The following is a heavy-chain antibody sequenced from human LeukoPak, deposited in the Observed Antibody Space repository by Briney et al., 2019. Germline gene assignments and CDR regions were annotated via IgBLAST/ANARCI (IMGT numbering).Heavy chain of an antibody. CDR3: ASNRYSSSVSDY. V-gene: IGHV4-34*01. J-gene: IGHJ4*02. CDR2: INHSGST. Sequence: SETLSLTCAVYGGSFSGYYWSWIRQPPGKGLEWIGEINHSGSTNYNPSLKSRVTISVDTSMNQFSLKLSSVTAADTAVYYCASNRYSSSVSDYWGQGTLVTVSS. CDR1: GGSFSGYY. D-gene: IGHD6-6*01.